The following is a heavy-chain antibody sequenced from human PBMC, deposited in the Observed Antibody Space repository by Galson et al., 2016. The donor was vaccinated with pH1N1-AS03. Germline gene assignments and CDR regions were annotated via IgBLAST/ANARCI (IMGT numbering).Heavy chain of an antibody. CDR3: AKDSNEYCSGGNCLAFDI. CDR1: GFTFSHYS. V-gene: IGHV3-21*01. CDR2: IGGSSSYI. Sequence: SLRLSCAASGFTFSHYSMSWVRQAPGKGLEWVSSIGGSSSYIYYADSVKGRFTTSRYNAKNSVYLQMNSLRAEDTAVYYCAKDSNEYCSGGNCLAFDIWGQGTVVAVSS. J-gene: IGHJ3*02. D-gene: IGHD2-15*01.